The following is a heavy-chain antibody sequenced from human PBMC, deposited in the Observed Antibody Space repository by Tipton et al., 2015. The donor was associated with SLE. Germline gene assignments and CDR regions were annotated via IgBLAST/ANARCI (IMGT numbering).Heavy chain of an antibody. Sequence: TLSLTCTVSGGSISSGSYYWSWIRQPPGKGLDWIASIFHSGSTYYNPSLKSRVTISVDTSKNQFSLKLSSVTAADTAVYYCARGPYYDIWSGYKDPLDYWGQGTLVTVSS. D-gene: IGHD3-3*01. CDR3: ARGPYYDIWSGYKDPLDY. CDR2: IFHSGST. CDR1: GGSISSGSYY. V-gene: IGHV4-39*01. J-gene: IGHJ4*02.